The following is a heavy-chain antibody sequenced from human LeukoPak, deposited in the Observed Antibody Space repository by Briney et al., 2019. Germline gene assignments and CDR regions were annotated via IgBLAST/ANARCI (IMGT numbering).Heavy chain of an antibody. Sequence: SSETLSLTCAVYGGSFSGYYWSWIRQPPGKGLGWIGEINHSGSTNYNPSLKSRVTISVDTSKNQFSLKLSSVTAADTAVYYCARDLTNIYGMDVWGQGTTVTVSS. CDR3: ARDLTNIYGMDV. CDR2: INHSGST. CDR1: GGSFSGYY. D-gene: IGHD1-1*01. V-gene: IGHV4-34*01. J-gene: IGHJ6*02.